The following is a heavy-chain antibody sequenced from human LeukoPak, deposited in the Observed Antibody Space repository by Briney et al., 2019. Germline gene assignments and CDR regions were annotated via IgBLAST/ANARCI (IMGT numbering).Heavy chain of an antibody. Sequence: GGSLRLSCAASGFTFSSYWMSWVRQAPGKGLEWVANMKQDGSEKYYVDSVKGRFTISRDNAKNSLYLQMNSLRAEDTALYYCASLTAAQYCSSTSCYSAFDIWGQGTMVTVSS. CDR3: ASLTAAQYCSSTSCYSAFDI. CDR2: MKQDGSEK. D-gene: IGHD2-2*02. J-gene: IGHJ3*02. CDR1: GFTFSSYW. V-gene: IGHV3-7*03.